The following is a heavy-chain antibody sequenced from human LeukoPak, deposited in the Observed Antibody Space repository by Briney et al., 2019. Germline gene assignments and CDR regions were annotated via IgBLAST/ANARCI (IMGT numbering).Heavy chain of an antibody. CDR1: GGSFSGYY. J-gene: IGHJ4*02. V-gene: IGHV4-34*01. CDR2: INHSGST. Sequence: SETLSLTCAVYGGSFSGYYWSWIRQPPGKGLEWIGEINHSGSTNYNPSLKSRVTISVDTSKNQFSLKLSSVTAADTAVYYCARPGVRDSSGYCYFDYWGQGTLVTVSS. CDR3: ARPGVRDSSGYCYFDY. D-gene: IGHD3-22*01.